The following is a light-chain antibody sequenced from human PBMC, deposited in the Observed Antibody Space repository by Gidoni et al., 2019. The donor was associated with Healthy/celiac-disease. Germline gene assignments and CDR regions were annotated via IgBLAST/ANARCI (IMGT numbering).Light chain of an antibody. J-gene: IGKJ4*01. CDR1: QSVLYSSNNKNY. V-gene: IGKV4-1*01. Sequence: DIVMTQSPDSLALSLGARATINCKSSQSVLYSSNNKNYLAWYQQKPGQPPKLLIYWASTRESGVPDRFSGSGSGTDFTLTISSLQAEDVAVYYCQQYYSTLLTFGGGTKVEIK. CDR2: WAS. CDR3: QQYYSTLLT.